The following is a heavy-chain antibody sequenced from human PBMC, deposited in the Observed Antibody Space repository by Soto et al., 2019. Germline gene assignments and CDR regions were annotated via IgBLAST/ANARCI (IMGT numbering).Heavy chain of an antibody. Sequence: VHLQESGPGLVKPSGTVSLTCVVSGGSIRSTNWWAWVRQPPGKGLEWIGEVYHNGASNYNPSLKGRDTISVDGSKAQVSVRLNYVIDADTGVYYCARDLDRYCSVTSCHAMDVWGQGTPVTVSS. J-gene: IGHJ6*02. CDR3: ARDLDRYCSVTSCHAMDV. D-gene: IGHD2-15*01. CDR2: VYHNGAS. V-gene: IGHV4-4*02. CDR1: GGSIRSTNW.